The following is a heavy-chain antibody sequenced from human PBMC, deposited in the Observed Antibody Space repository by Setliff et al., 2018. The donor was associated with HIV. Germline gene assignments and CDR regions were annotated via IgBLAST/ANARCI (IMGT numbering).Heavy chain of an antibody. CDR3: ARDRVPKRGYTYREPDFDS. CDR2: INTGNGNT. CDR1: GYSFASHS. V-gene: IGHV1-3*04. J-gene: IGHJ5*01. D-gene: IGHD5-12*01. Sequence: ASVKVSCKASGYSFASHSLHCVRQAPGQGLEWMGWINTGNGNTKYSQKFQDRVTITRDTSANTGYMELSGLRSEDTAVYYCARDRVPKRGYTYREPDFDSWGQGTLVTVSS.